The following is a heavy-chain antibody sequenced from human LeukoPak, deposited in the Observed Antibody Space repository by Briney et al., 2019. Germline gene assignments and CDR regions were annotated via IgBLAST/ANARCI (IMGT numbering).Heavy chain of an antibody. V-gene: IGHV1-2*02. Sequence: APVKVSCKASGYTFTGYYMHWVRQAPGQGLEWMGWINPNSGGTNYAQKLQGRVTMTTDTSTSTAYMELSSLRSEDTAVYYCARAADYYDSSGYYPYNWFDPWGQGTLVTVSS. CDR2: INPNSGGT. D-gene: IGHD3-22*01. CDR1: GYTFTGYY. CDR3: ARAADYYDSSGYYPYNWFDP. J-gene: IGHJ5*02.